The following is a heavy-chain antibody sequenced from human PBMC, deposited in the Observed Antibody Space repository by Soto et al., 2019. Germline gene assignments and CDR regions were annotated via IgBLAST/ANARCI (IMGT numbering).Heavy chain of an antibody. CDR2: ISSSGTTI. CDR1: GFTFSDYY. J-gene: IGHJ4*02. V-gene: IGHV3-11*01. Sequence: GGSLRLSCAASGFTFSDYYMSWIRQAPGKGLEWVSYISSSGTTIYYADSVKGRFTMSRDNAKNSLYLQMNSLRAEDTAVYYCARVRCSGTSCLSGCDYWGQGTLVTVSS. D-gene: IGHD2-2*01. CDR3: ARVRCSGTSCLSGCDY.